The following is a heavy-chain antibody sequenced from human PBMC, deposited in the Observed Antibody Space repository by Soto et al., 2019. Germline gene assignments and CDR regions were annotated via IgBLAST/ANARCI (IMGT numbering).Heavy chain of an antibody. CDR1: GGSISSSNW. J-gene: IGHJ4*02. CDR2: IYHSGST. Sequence: QVQLQESGPGLVKPSGTLSLTCAVSGGSISSSNWWSWVRQPPGKGLEWIGEIYHSGSTNYNPSLKSRVTISVDKSKNQFSLKLSSVTAADTAVYYCARSALGYDYVWGSSTPVGFDYWGQGTLVTVSS. CDR3: ARSALGYDYVWGSSTPVGFDY. D-gene: IGHD3-16*01. V-gene: IGHV4-4*02.